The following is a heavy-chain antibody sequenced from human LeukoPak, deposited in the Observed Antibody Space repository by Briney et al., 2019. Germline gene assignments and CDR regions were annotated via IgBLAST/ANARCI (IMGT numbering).Heavy chain of an antibody. Sequence: ASVKVSCKASGYTFSSYGMNWVRQTPGQGLEWMGWINTNTGNPTYAQGFTGRFVFSLDTSVSTAYLQISSLKAEDTAVYYCAREPLALDYWGQGTLVTVSS. V-gene: IGHV7-4-1*02. CDR2: INTNTGNP. J-gene: IGHJ4*02. CDR3: AREPLALDY. CDR1: GYTFSSYG.